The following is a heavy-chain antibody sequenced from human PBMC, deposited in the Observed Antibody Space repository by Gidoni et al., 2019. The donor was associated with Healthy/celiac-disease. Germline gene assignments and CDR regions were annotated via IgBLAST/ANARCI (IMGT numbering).Heavy chain of an antibody. V-gene: IGHV1-3*01. J-gene: IGHJ5*02. CDR2: INAGNGNT. Sequence: QVQLVQSGAEVKKPGAAVKVSCKASGYTFTSYAVHWVRQAPGQRLEWMGWINAGNGNTKFSRKFQGRVTTTRDTSASTAYMGLSSLRSENTAVYYCARDRGGAADGLGWFDPWGQGTLVTVSS. CDR3: ARDRGGAADGLGWFDP. CDR1: GYTFTSYA. D-gene: IGHD6-13*01.